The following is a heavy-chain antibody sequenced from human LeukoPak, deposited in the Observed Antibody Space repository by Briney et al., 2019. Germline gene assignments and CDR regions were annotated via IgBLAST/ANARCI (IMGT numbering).Heavy chain of an antibody. CDR1: GGTFSSYA. Sequence: GASVKVSCKSSGGTFSSYAISWVRQAPGQGLEWMGGIIPILGTANYAQKFQGRVTITADESTSTAYMELSSLRSEDTAVYYCARLPSLAVAESSYYFDYWGQGTLVTVSS. D-gene: IGHD6-19*01. J-gene: IGHJ4*02. CDR2: IIPILGTA. V-gene: IGHV1-69*13. CDR3: ARLPSLAVAESSYYFDY.